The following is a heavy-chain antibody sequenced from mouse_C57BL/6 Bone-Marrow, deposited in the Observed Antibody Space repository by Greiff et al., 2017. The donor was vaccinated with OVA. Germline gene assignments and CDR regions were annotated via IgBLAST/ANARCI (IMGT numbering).Heavy chain of an antibody. CDR1: GFNIKDYY. CDR2: IDPEDGVT. V-gene: IGHV14-1*01. D-gene: IGHD1-1*01. J-gene: IGHJ4*01. Sequence: EVQLQQSGAELVRPGASVKLSCTASGFNIKDYYMHWVKQRPEQGLEWIGMIDPEDGVTEYAPKFQGQATMTADTSSNTAYLQLSSLTSEGTAVYYCATETPYYYGTIYYAMDYWGQGTSVTVSS. CDR3: ATETPYYYGTIYYAMDY.